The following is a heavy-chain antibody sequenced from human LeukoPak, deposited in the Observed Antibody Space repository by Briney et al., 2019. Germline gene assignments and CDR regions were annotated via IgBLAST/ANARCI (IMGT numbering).Heavy chain of an antibody. J-gene: IGHJ5*02. CDR2: INPNSGGT. CDR3: ARANGSGSRNWFDP. CDR1: GYTFTGYY. Sequence: ASVKVSCKASGYTFTGYYMHWVRQAPGQGLEWMGWINPNSGGTNYAQKFQGRVTMTRDTSISTAYMELSRLRSDDTAVYYCARANGSGSRNWFDPWGQGTLVTVSS. V-gene: IGHV1-2*02. D-gene: IGHD3-10*01.